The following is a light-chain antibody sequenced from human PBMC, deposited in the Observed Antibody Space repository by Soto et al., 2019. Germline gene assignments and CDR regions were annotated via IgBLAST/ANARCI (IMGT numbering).Light chain of an antibody. CDR3: QQYNNWHPIT. V-gene: IGKV3-15*01. CDR2: GAS. J-gene: IGKJ5*01. CDR1: QSVSSK. Sequence: EIVMTQSPGTLSLSPGERATLSCMASQSVSSKLAWYQQKACQAPRLLIYGASTRATGIPARFSGSGSGTEFTLTISSLQYEDFAVYYCQQYNNWHPITFGQGTRLEIK.